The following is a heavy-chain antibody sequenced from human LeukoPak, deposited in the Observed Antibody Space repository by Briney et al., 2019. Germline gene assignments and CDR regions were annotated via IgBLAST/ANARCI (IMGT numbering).Heavy chain of an antibody. CDR3: AKDSHVVRDRVNWFDP. Sequence: ASVKVSCKASGYTFTGNYMHWVRQAPGQGLEWMGWINPNSGGTNYAQKFQGRVTMTRDTSIGTAYMELNSLRAEDTAVYYCAKDSHVVRDRVNWFDPWGQGTLVTVSS. V-gene: IGHV1-2*02. J-gene: IGHJ5*02. CDR2: INPNSGGT. D-gene: IGHD3-10*01. CDR1: GYTFTGNY.